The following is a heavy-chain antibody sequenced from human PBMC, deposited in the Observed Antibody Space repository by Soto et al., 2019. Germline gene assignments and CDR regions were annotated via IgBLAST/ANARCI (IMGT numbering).Heavy chain of an antibody. V-gene: IGHV4-39*01. CDR3: ARVPLDFVLVPAYGMDV. CDR2: IYYSGST. Sequence: PSETLSLTCTVSGGSISSSSYYWGWIRQPPGKGLEWIGSIYYSGSTYYNPSLKSRVTISVDTSKNQFSLKLSSVTAADTAVYYCARVPLDFVLVPAYGMDVWGQGTTVTVS. J-gene: IGHJ6*02. D-gene: IGHD2-2*03. CDR1: GGSISSSSYY.